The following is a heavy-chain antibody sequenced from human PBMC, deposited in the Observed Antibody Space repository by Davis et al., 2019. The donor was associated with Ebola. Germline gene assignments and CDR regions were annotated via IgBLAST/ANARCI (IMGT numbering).Heavy chain of an antibody. D-gene: IGHD3-16*01. CDR1: GYTFSAHY. CDR2: INPSGGST. V-gene: IGHV1-46*01. CDR3: ARAKGGASGWFDP. Sequence: ASVQVSCKASGYTFSAHYIHWMRQAPGQGPEWMGIINPSGGSTSYAQKFQDRVTITRDTSASTAYMELSSLRSEDTAVYYCARAKGGASGWFDPWGQGTLVTVSS. J-gene: IGHJ5*02.